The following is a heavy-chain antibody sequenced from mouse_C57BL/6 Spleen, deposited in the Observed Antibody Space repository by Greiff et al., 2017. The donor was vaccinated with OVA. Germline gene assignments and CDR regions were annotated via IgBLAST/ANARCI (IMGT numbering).Heavy chain of an antibody. D-gene: IGHD2-1*01. J-gene: IGHJ2*01. CDR3: ARTFYYGNIAGYFDY. V-gene: IGHV1-69*01. CDR2: IDPSDSYT. CDR1: GYTFTSYW. Sequence: QVQLQQPGAELVMPGASVKLSCKASGYTFTSYWMHWVKQRPGQGLEWIGEIDPSDSYTNYNQKFKGKSTLTVDKSSSTAYMQLSSLTSEDSAVYYCARTFYYGNIAGYFDYWGQGTTRTVSS.